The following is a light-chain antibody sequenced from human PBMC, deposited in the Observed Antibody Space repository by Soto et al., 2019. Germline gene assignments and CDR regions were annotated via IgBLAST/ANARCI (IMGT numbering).Light chain of an antibody. CDR3: QQYHNWPPKYT. CDR1: QKILSR. CDR2: DTS. V-gene: IGKV3-15*01. J-gene: IGKJ2*01. Sequence: EIVMTQSPATLSVSPGERATLSCRASQKILSRLAWYQHKPGQVPRVLIYDTSIRAAGVPARFSGSGSGTDFTLTISSLQSDDSAVYYCQQYHNWPPKYTFGQGTKLEIK.